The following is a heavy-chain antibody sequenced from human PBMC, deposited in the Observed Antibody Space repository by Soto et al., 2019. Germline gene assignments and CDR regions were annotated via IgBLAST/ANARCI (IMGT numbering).Heavy chain of an antibody. V-gene: IGHV3-74*01. D-gene: IGHD3-10*01. CDR3: ARGAGGYYYMDV. CDR2: LYIDGSRT. CDR1: GFTFSSYW. Sequence: EVQLVESGGGLVQLGGSLRLSCADSGFTFSSYWMHWVRQVPGKGLVWVSRLYIDGSRTSYADSVKGRFTISRDNAKNTLYLQMNSLRAEDTAVYYCARGAGGYYYMDVWGKGTTVTVSS. J-gene: IGHJ6*03.